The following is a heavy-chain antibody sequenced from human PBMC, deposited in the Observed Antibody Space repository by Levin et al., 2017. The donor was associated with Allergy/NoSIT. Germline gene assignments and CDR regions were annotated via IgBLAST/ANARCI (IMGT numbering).Heavy chain of an antibody. D-gene: IGHD6-13*01. J-gene: IGHJ4*02. CDR2: IRRDGDAT. V-gene: IGHV3-9*01. CDR1: GFTFDDYA. CDR3: IKDLGQKTAAFGF. Sequence: SLKISCVASGFTFDDYAMHWVRQVPGKGLEWVSGIRRDGDATGYADSVKGRFTISRDNAKNSLYLQMNSLGLEDTALYYCIKDLGQKTAAFGFWGQGTLVTVSS.